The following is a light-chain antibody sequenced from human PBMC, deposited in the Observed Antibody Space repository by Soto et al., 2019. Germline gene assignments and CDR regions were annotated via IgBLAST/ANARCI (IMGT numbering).Light chain of an antibody. Sequence: QLVLTQSPSASASLGASVKLTCTLSSGHSSYTITWHQQQPQKGPRYLMRLNSDGSHTKGDGIPDRFSGSSSGAERYLTISSLQSEDEADYYCQTWDTGLRVFGGGTTLTVL. CDR3: QTWDTGLRV. J-gene: IGLJ3*02. CDR1: SGHSSYT. V-gene: IGLV4-69*01. CDR2: LNSDGSH.